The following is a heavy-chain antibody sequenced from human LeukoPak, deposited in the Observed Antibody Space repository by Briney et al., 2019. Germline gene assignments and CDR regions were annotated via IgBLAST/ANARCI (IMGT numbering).Heavy chain of an antibody. D-gene: IGHD1-26*01. CDR3: ASRYTGSWTLDY. Sequence: GRSLRLSCGASGFTVRNYAMHWVRPAPGKGLEWVAVVSYDGSNKYYAESVKGRFTISRDNSKNTLNLQMNSLRVEDTAVYYWASRYTGSWTLDYWGQGTLVIVFS. CDR2: VSYDGSNK. CDR1: GFTVRNYA. J-gene: IGHJ4*02. V-gene: IGHV3-30*11.